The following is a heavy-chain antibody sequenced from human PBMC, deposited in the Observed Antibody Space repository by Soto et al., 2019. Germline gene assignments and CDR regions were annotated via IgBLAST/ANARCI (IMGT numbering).Heavy chain of an antibody. CDR1: GFTFRNAW. D-gene: IGHD2-2*01. CDR3: TTVYCATTSCFAPFDF. J-gene: IGHJ4*02. V-gene: IGHV3-15*01. CDR2: IKPIADGGTA. Sequence: VQLVESGGGLVKPGGSLRLSCVVSGFTFRNAWMSWVRQAPGRGLEWIGRIKPIADGGTAEYAAPMKGRFSLSRDDSKDTLFLHMDNLNTEDTGLYFCTTVYCATTSCFAPFDFWGQGTLVTVSS.